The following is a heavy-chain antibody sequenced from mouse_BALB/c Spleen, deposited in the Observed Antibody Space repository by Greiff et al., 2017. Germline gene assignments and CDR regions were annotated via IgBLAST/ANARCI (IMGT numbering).Heavy chain of an antibody. CDR2: ISSGSSTI. D-gene: IGHD2-10*02. V-gene: IGHV5-17*02. CDR3: AREYGNYVGAMDY. CDR1: GFTFSSFG. J-gene: IGHJ4*01. Sequence: EVQGVESGGGLVQPGGSRKLSCAASGFTFSSFGMHWVRQAPEKGLEWVAYISSGSSTIYYADTVKGRFTISRDNPKNTLFLQMTSLRSEDTAMYYCAREYGNYVGAMDYWGQGTSVTVSS.